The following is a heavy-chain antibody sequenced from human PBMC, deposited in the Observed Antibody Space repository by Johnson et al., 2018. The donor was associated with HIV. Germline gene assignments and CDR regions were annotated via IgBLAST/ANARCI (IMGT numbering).Heavy chain of an antibody. D-gene: IGHD1-26*01. J-gene: IGHJ3*02. Sequence: VHLVESGGGVARPGGSLRLSCAASGFTFDDYDMNWVRQAPGKGLEWVSGINWNGDNTGYGDSVKGRFTIFRDNAKNSLYLQMNRLRAEDTALYYCARGGMRGELGAFDIWGQGTMVTVSS. CDR2: INWNGDNT. CDR3: ARGGMRGELGAFDI. V-gene: IGHV3-20*04. CDR1: GFTFDDYD.